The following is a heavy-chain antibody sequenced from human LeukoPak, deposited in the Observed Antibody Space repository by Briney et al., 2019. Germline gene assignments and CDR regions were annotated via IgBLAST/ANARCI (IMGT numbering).Heavy chain of an antibody. J-gene: IGHJ4*02. D-gene: IGHD3-10*01. Sequence: ASVKVSCKASGGTFSRYAISCVRQAPGQGLEWMGRIIPILGIANYAQKLQGRVTDTADKSTSTAYMELSSLRSEDTAVYYCARDRYYGSGSYYNYWGQETLVSVFS. CDR3: ARDRYYGSGSYYNY. CDR2: IIPILGIA. V-gene: IGHV1-69*04. CDR1: GGTFSRYA.